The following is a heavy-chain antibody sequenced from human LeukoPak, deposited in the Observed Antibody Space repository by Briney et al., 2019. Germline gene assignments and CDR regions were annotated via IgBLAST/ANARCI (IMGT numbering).Heavy chain of an antibody. CDR1: DDSIYSNKW. CDR3: ASRMAVAGTRGFDD. J-gene: IGHJ4*02. Sequence: SETLSLTCAVFDDSIYSNKWWSWVRQPPGKGLEWIGEISQTGTTYYDPSLKSRTTISIDRSKNHFSLTLTSATAADTAVYFCASRMAVAGTRGFDDWGPGTLVTVSS. D-gene: IGHD6-19*01. V-gene: IGHV4-4*02. CDR2: ISQTGTT.